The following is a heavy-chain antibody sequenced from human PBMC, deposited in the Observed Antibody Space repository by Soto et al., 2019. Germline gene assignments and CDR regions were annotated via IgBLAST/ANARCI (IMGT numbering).Heavy chain of an antibody. CDR3: VKGRGANCRDRTCYMFDS. Sequence: VQLAESGGGVVQPGRSLRLSCVASGFSFSSYGMSWVRQAPGKGLEGVAVISNDGNYEFYADSVKGRFTISRDNSKNTLHLQMNSLQLEDTAVYFCVKGRGANCRDRTCYMFDSWGQGNLVTVS. D-gene: IGHD1-26*01. J-gene: IGHJ4*02. CDR1: GFSFSSYG. CDR2: ISNDGNYE. V-gene: IGHV3-30*18.